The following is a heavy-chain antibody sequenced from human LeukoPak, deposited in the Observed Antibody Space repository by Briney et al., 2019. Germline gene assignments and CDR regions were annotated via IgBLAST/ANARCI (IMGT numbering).Heavy chain of an antibody. Sequence: SETLSLTCTVSGGSISSSSYYWGWIRQPPGKGLEWIGSIYYSGSTNYNPSLKSRVTLSVDTSKTQFYLSLSSVTAADTAVYYCAREDSGSYYNFYYFYMDVWGKGTTVTISS. CDR1: GGSISSSSYY. CDR2: IYYSGST. J-gene: IGHJ6*03. D-gene: IGHD3-10*01. V-gene: IGHV4-39*07. CDR3: AREDSGSYYNFYYFYMDV.